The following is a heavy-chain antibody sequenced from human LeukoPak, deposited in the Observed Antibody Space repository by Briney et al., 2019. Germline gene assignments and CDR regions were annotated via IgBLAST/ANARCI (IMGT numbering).Heavy chain of an antibody. V-gene: IGHV4-38-2*02. Sequence: SETLSLTCTASGYSLSSGYYWGWIRQPPGKGLEWIGSIYHSGSTYYNPSLKSRVTISVDTSKNQFTLKLSSVTAADTAVYYCARGEVGASRYFDYWGQGTLVTVSS. D-gene: IGHD1-26*01. CDR2: IYHSGST. CDR1: GYSLSSGYY. J-gene: IGHJ4*02. CDR3: ARGEVGASRYFDY.